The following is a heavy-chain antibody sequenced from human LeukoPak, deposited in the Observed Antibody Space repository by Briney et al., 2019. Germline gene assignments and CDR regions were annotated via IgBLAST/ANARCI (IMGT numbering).Heavy chain of an antibody. V-gene: IGHV3-74*01. CDR2: INSDGSST. CDR1: GFTFSSYW. D-gene: IGHD3-16*01. CDR3: ASSGGSYYYYYMDV. Sequence: PGGSLRLSCAASGFTFSSYWMHWVRQAPGKGLVWVSRINSDGSSTSYADSVKGRFTIYRDNAKNTLYLQMNSLRADDTAVYYCASSGGSYYYYYMDVWGKGTTVTVSS. J-gene: IGHJ6*03.